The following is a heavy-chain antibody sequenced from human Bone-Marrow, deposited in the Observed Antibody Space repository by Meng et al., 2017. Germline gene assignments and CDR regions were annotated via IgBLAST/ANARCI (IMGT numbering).Heavy chain of an antibody. V-gene: IGHV3-21*01. D-gene: IGHD3-16*02. CDR2: ISSSSSYI. CDR3: ARGLGLRLGELSSYYFDY. J-gene: IGHJ4*02. CDR1: GFTFSSYE. Sequence: GGSLRLSCAASGFTFSSYEMNWVRQAPGKGLEWVSSISSSSSYIYYADSVKGRFTISRDNAKNSLYLQMNSLRAEDTAVYYCARGLGLRLGELSSYYFDYWGQGTLVTVSS.